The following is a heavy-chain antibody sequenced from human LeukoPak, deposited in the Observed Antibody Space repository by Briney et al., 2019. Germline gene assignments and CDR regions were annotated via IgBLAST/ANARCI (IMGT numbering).Heavy chain of an antibody. V-gene: IGHV1-18*01. CDR3: ARVLTYYDFWSGYYRSPQGNWFDP. CDR2: ISAYNGNT. CDR1: GYTFTIYG. D-gene: IGHD3-3*01. J-gene: IGHJ5*02. Sequence: ASVKLSCKASGYTFTIYGISWVRQAPGQGLEWMGWISAYNGNTNYAQKLQGRVTMTTDTSTSTAYMELRSLRSDDTAVYYCARVLTYYDFWSGYYRSPQGNWFDPWGQGTLVTVSS.